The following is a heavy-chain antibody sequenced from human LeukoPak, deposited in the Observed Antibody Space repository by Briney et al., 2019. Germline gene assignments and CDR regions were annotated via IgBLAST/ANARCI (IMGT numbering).Heavy chain of an antibody. Sequence: SQTLSLTCTVSGGSISSGDYYWSWIRQPPGKGLEWIGYIYYSGSTYYNPSLKSRVTISVDTSKNQFSLKLSSVTAADTAVYYCASNRYGDYLAGDYWGQGTLVTVSS. V-gene: IGHV4-30-4*08. CDR2: IYYSGST. D-gene: IGHD4-17*01. J-gene: IGHJ4*02. CDR3: ASNRYGDYLAGDY. CDR1: GGSISSGDYY.